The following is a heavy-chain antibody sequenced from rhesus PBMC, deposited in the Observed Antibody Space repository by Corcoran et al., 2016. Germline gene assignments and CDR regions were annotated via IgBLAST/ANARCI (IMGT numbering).Heavy chain of an antibody. J-gene: IGHJ4*01. Sequence: QVQLQEAGPGLEKPPETLSLTCAVSGYYLSSGYYWGWIRQPPANGLEWIGSIYGSGGSNCLNPSLKSRVTLSVDTSKNQFSLKLSSETAADTAVYYCARDSGYSSGWFGYWGQGVLVTVSS. V-gene: IGHV4S14*01. CDR3: ARDSGYSSGWFGY. CDR1: GYYLSSGYY. CDR2: IYGSGGSN. D-gene: IGHD6-31*01.